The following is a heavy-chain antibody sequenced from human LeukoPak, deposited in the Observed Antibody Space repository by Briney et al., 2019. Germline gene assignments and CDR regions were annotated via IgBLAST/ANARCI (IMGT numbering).Heavy chain of an antibody. Sequence: PGGSLRLSCAASGFTFSNAWMSWIRQAPGKGLEWVSSISTDNSYRHYADSVKGRFTISRDNPKNSLYLQMDTLRAEDTAVYYCARDVSLDFWGQGTLVTVSS. V-gene: IGHV3-21*06. CDR1: GFTFSNAW. CDR2: ISTDNSYR. J-gene: IGHJ4*02. CDR3: ARDVSLDF.